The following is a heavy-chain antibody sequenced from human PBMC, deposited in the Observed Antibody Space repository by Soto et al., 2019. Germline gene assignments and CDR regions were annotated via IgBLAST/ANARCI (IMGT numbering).Heavy chain of an antibody. CDR3: TRRYGDPSSASGFDY. CDR1: GYTFSDYG. V-gene: IGHV1-18*01. J-gene: IGHJ4*02. D-gene: IGHD1-26*01. Sequence: QVQLVQSGTEMREPGASVKVSCKTSGYTFSDYGISWVRQAPGQGLEWLGWSRTYSYKTNYAQRLQGRVTMTTDTSTSTAYMELRRLTSDDTAVYYCTRRYGDPSSASGFDYWGQGTLVTVSS. CDR2: SRTYSYKT.